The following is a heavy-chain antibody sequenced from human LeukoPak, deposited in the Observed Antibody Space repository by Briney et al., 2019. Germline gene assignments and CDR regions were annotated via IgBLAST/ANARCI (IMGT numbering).Heavy chain of an antibody. D-gene: IGHD6-13*01. V-gene: IGHV3-7*01. CDR1: GFTFSSYW. J-gene: IGHJ6*03. CDR3: ARLGSSWARKRGGYYYYYMDV. Sequence: GGSLRLSCAASGFTFSSYWMSWVRQAPGKGLEWVANIKQDGSEKYYVDSVKGRFTISRDNAKNSLYLQMNSLRAEDTAVYYCARLGSSWARKRGGYYYYYMDVWGKGTTVTISS. CDR2: IKQDGSEK.